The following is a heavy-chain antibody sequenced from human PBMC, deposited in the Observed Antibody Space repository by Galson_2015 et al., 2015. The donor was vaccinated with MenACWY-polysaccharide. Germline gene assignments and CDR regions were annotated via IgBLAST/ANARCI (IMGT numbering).Heavy chain of an antibody. D-gene: IGHD3-10*01. J-gene: IGHJ5*02. V-gene: IGHV3-30*02. CDR2: IRYDGSNK. CDR1: GFTFSSYG. CDR3: AKDLGGWFDP. Sequence: SLRPSCAASGFTFSSYGMHWVRQAPGKGPEWVAFIRYDGSNKYYADSVKGRFIISRDNSKNTLYLQMNSLRAEDTAVYYCAKDLGGWFDPWGQGTLVTVSS.